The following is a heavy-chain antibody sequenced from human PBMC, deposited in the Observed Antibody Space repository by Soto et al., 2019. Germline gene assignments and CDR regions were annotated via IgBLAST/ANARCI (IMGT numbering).Heavy chain of an antibody. J-gene: IGHJ6*02. CDR3: ARQFPDNSAGGYYYYCPDV. V-gene: IGHV5-51*01. CDR1: GYSFSNYW. CDR2: IYPADSDT. Sequence: GESLKISCKGSGYSFSNYWIAWVRQMPGKGLEWMRIIYPADSDTRYSPSFQGQVTISADKYISTAYLQGSSLKASDTAMYYCARQFPDNSAGGYYYYCPDVWGLGTMVTVSS. D-gene: IGHD6-19*01.